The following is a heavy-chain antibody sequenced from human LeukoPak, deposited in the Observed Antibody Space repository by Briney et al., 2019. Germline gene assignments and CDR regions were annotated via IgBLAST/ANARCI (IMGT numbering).Heavy chain of an antibody. CDR2: ISSSSSYI. CDR3: ASASLESSWFQYYFYGMDV. V-gene: IGHV3-21*01. D-gene: IGHD6-13*01. Sequence: PGGSLRLSCAASGFTFSSYSMNWVRQAPGKGLEWVSSISSSSSYIYYADSVKGRFTISRDNAKNSLYLQMNSLRAEDTAVYYCASASLESSWFQYYFYGMDVWGQGTTVTVSS. CDR1: GFTFSSYS. J-gene: IGHJ6*02.